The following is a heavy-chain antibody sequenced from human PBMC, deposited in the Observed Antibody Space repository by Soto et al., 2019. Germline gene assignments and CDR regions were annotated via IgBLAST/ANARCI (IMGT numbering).Heavy chain of an antibody. J-gene: IGHJ5*02. CDR3: ARHSGYSYGYPNWFDP. Sequence: SETLSLTCAVSGGSFGGYYWSWIRQPPGKGLEWIGYITHSGSTNYNPSLESRVTVSVDTSKNQFSLKLSSVTAADTAVYYCARHSGYSYGYPNWFDPWGQGTLVTVSS. V-gene: IGHV4-34*01. CDR1: GGSFGGYY. D-gene: IGHD5-18*01. CDR2: ITHSGST.